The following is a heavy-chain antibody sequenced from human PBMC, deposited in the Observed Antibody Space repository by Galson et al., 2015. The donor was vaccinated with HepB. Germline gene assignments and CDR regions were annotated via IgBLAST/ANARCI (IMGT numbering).Heavy chain of an antibody. D-gene: IGHD3-22*01. V-gene: IGHV3-33*01. CDR2: IWYDGSNK. J-gene: IGHJ4*02. CDR1: GFTFSSYG. Sequence: SLRLSCAASGFTFSSYGMHWVRQAPGKGLEWVAVIWYDGSNKYYADSVKGRFTISRDNSKNTLYLQMNSLRAEDTAVYYCAREPNDSSGYSLYYFDYWGQGTLVTVSS. CDR3: AREPNDSSGYSLYYFDY.